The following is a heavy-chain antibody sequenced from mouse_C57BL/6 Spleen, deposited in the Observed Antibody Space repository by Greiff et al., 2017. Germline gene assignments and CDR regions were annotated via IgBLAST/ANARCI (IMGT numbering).Heavy chain of an antibody. CDR1: GFNIKDYY. D-gene: IGHD2-2*01. CDR3: TTPLSTMVTTGFAY. J-gene: IGHJ3*01. V-gene: IGHV14-1*01. CDR2: IDPEDGDT. Sequence: VQLKESGAELVRPGASVKLSCTASGFNIKDYYMHWVKQRPEQGLEWIGRIDPEDGDTEYAPKFQGKATMTADTSSNTAYLQLSSLTSEDTAVYYCTTPLSTMVTTGFAYWGQGTLVTVSA.